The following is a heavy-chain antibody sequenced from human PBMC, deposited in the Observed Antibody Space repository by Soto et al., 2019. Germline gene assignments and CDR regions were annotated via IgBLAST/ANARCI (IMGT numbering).Heavy chain of an antibody. Sequence: ASVKVSCKASGYTFSDYYIHWVRQAPGQGLEWMGWINPNSGGTKYAPKFQGGVTMTRDTSITTAYMELSRLRSGDTAVYYCAREQATAKPEGVDFWGQGTMVTVYS. J-gene: IGHJ4*02. D-gene: IGHD1-1*01. CDR2: INPNSGGT. CDR1: GYTFSDYY. CDR3: AREQATAKPEGVDF. V-gene: IGHV1-2*02.